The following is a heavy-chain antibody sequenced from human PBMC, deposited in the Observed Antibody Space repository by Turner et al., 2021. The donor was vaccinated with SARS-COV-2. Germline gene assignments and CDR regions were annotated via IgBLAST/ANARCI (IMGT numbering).Heavy chain of an antibody. Sequence: EVQLVDSGGCLVKPGGSLRLSCSASGFTFSSYAMHWVRQTQGKGLEDVSAISSNGGSTYYADPVKGRFTISRDNSKTTLYLQMSSLTAEDTAVYYCVKGSYWGQGTMVTVSS. CDR2: ISSNGGST. V-gene: IGHV3-64D*06. CDR3: VKGSY. J-gene: IGHJ4*02. CDR1: GFTFSSYA.